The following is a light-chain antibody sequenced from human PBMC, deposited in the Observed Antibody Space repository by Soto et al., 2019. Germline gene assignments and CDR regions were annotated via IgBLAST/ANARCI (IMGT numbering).Light chain of an antibody. CDR3: QHRFNWPGLT. V-gene: IGKV3D-20*02. J-gene: IGKJ4*01. CDR1: QSVSSSY. CDR2: GAS. Sequence: EIVLTQSPGTLSLSPGERATLSCRASQSVSSSYLAWYQQKPGQAPRLLIYGASNRATGIPTRFSGSGSGTDVTLTISGLEPEDFAVYYCQHRFNWPGLTFGGGTKVDIK.